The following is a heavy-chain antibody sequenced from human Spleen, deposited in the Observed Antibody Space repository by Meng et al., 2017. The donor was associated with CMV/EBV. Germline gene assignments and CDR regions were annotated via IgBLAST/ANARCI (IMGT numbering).Heavy chain of an antibody. J-gene: IGHJ4*02. Sequence: GESLKISCAASGFTFSDYWMSWVRQAPGEGLEWVAFIRYDGRNKNYADSVKGRFTISRDNSKNTLFLQMNSLRTEDTAVYYCAKDREPWAPFDYWGQGTLVTVSS. CDR2: IRYDGRNK. D-gene: IGHD1-26*01. CDR1: GFTFSDYW. V-gene: IGHV3-30*02. CDR3: AKDREPWAPFDY.